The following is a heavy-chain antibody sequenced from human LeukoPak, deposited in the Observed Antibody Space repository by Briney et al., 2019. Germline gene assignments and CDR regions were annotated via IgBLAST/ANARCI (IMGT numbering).Heavy chain of an antibody. V-gene: IGHV4-61*02. CDR1: GGSISSGSYY. D-gene: IGHD4/OR15-4a*01. CDR3: ARRAGAYSHPYDY. CDR2: IYSSGST. J-gene: IGHJ4*02. Sequence: TLSLTCTVSGGSISSGSYYWNWIRQPAGKGLEWIGRIYSSGSTNYNPSLKSRVTISVDTSKNQFSLKLSSVTAADTAVYYCARRAGAYSHPYDYWGQGTLVTVSS.